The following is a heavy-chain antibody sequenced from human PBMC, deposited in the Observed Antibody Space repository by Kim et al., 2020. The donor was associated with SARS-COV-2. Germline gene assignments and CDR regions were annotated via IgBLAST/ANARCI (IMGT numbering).Heavy chain of an antibody. D-gene: IGHD2-15*01. CDR3: ARGGSGDDAFDI. J-gene: IGHJ3*02. CDR1: GFTFSSYW. Sequence: GGSLRLSCAASGFTFSSYWMSWVRQAPGKGLEWVANIKHHGSEKYYVDSVKGRFTISRDNAKNSLYLQMNSLRAEDTAVYYCARGGSGDDAFDIWGQGTMVTVSS. V-gene: IGHV3-7*04. CDR2: IKHHGSEK.